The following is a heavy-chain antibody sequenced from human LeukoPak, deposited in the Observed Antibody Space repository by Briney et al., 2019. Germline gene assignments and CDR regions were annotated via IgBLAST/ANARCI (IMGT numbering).Heavy chain of an antibody. J-gene: IGHJ3*01. Sequence: GGSLRLSCEVSGFTFSTYTMNWVRRAPGKGLEWVSSISSSSSYIYYADSVNGRFTISRDNARNSLYLQMNSLRAEDTAVYYCARDGSGYDDAFDVWGQGTMVTVSS. CDR2: ISSSSSYI. CDR1: GFTFSTYT. D-gene: IGHD3-10*01. CDR3: ARDGSGYDDAFDV. V-gene: IGHV3-21*01.